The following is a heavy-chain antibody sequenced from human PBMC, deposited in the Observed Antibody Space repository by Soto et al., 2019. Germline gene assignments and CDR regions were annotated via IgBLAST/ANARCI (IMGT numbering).Heavy chain of an antibody. Sequence: QVQLQQSGPGLVKPSQTLSLTCAISGDSVSSNSAAWNWIRQSPSRCLEWLGRTYYRSKWYNDYEVSVKSRIPINPDTSKNQFSLQLNSVTPEDTAVYYCARGTVAAGYYYYGMDVWGQGTTVTVSS. J-gene: IGHJ6*02. D-gene: IGHD6-13*01. V-gene: IGHV6-1*01. CDR3: ARGTVAAGYYYYGMDV. CDR2: TYYRSKWYN. CDR1: GDSVSSNSAA.